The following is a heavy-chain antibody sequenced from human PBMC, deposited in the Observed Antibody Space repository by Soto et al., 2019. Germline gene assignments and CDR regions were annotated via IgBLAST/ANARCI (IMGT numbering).Heavy chain of an antibody. CDR1: WYSFSDNF. Sequence: ASVEVAFKASWYSFSDNFFILFLQSPLQGLEGMGGISTYTGKTKYAQKFQDRVTLTTDKSTSTAYMDLRSLRPDDTAVYYCAREAQLAPNGTQPMDACCKGNTVNVS. D-gene: IGHD6-6*01. CDR3: AREAQLAPNGTQPMDA. J-gene: IGHJ6*04. V-gene: IGHV1-18*04. CDR2: ISTYTGKT.